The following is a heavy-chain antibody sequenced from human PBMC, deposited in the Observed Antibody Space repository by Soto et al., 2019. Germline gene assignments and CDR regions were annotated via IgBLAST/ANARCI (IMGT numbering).Heavy chain of an antibody. Sequence: QVQLQESGPGLVKPSETLSLTCTVSGGSISTYYWSWIRQPPGKGLEWIGNFYYSGSTNYNPSLESRVTISVDTSKKQFSLKLSSVTAADTAVYYCARHPRTGYSYYMDVWGKGTTVTVSS. J-gene: IGHJ6*03. CDR3: ARHPRTGYSYYMDV. CDR1: GGSISTYY. CDR2: FYYSGST. V-gene: IGHV4-59*08.